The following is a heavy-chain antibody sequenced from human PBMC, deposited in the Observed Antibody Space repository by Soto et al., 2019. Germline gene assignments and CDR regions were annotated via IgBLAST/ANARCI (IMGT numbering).Heavy chain of an antibody. Sequence: LSLTCAVYGGSFSAYYWSWIRQPPGKGLEWIGEVNHSGSTNYNPSLKSRVTISIDTSKNQFSLKLSSVTAADTAVYYCARVRMTTATFYYYYAMDAWGQGXTVTVYS. CDR3: ARVRMTTATFYYYYAMDA. CDR2: VNHSGST. D-gene: IGHD4-17*01. J-gene: IGHJ6*02. V-gene: IGHV4-34*01. CDR1: GGSFSAYY.